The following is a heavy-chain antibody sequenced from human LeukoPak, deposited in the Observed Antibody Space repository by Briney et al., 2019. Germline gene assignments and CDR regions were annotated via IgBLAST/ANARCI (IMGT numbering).Heavy chain of an antibody. CDR2: ISRDDDK. D-gene: IGHD7-27*01. V-gene: IGHV2-5*02. CDR1: GFSPNTRGVG. Sequence: SGPTLVKPTETLTLTCTFSGFSPNTRGVGVGWIRQAPGKALEWLALISRDDDKRYRPSLKSRLTITKDTSKNQMALTLANLDPVDTATYYCAHTGSAHGDDWFDPWGQGTLVTVSS. J-gene: IGHJ5*02. CDR3: AHTGSAHGDDWFDP.